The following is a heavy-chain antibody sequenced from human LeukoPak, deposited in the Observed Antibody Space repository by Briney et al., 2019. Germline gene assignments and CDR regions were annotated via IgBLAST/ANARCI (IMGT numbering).Heavy chain of an antibody. CDR3: ARGATYYYDSSGYLMSY. CDR1: GFTFSSNA. Sequence: PGGSLRLSCAGSGFTFSSNALSWVRQAPGKGLEWVSAISTSGGNTYYADSVRGRFTISRDNSKNTLYLQMNTLRSEDTAVYYCARGATYYYDSSGYLMSYWGQGTLVTVSS. CDR2: ISTSGGNT. J-gene: IGHJ4*02. D-gene: IGHD3-22*01. V-gene: IGHV3-23*01.